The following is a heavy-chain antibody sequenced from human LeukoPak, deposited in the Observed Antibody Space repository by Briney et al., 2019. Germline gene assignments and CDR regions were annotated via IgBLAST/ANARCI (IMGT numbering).Heavy chain of an antibody. V-gene: IGHV3-30*18. Sequence: PGGSLRLSCAASRFTFSSFGMHWVRQAPGKGLEWVAVISYDGSTKYYADSVKGRFTISRDNSKNTLYLQMHSLRAEDTSVYYCAKDGPLFIQPWFYKSIYYFDYWGQGTLVTVSS. CDR3: AKDGPLFIQPWFYKSIYYFDY. CDR2: ISYDGSTK. CDR1: RFTFSSFG. D-gene: IGHD5-18*01. J-gene: IGHJ4*02.